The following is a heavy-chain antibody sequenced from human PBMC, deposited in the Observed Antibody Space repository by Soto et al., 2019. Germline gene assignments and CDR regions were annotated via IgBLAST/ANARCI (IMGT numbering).Heavy chain of an antibody. CDR2: VHSGNSDT. CDR3: ARADWGYGMNV. J-gene: IGHJ6*02. CDR1: GYSFTNSW. V-gene: IGHV5-51*01. Sequence: GESLKISCKGSGYSFTNSWIGWVRQMPGKGLEWVGIVHSGNSDTRYGPSFQGRVTISADKSITTAYLQWSTLKASDTAMYYCARADWGYGMNVWGQGTTVTVS. D-gene: IGHD3-9*01.